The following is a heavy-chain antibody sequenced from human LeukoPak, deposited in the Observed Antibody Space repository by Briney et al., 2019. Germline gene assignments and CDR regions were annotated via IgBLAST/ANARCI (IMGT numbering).Heavy chain of an antibody. D-gene: IGHD1-26*01. CDR2: IYYNGST. CDR1: GGSFSGYY. J-gene: IGHJ5*02. CDR3: ARHEYSGSYYGLSWFDP. V-gene: IGHV4-39*01. Sequence: PSETLSLTCAVYGGSFSGYYWGWIRQPPGKGLEWIASIYYNGSTYYNPALKSRVTISVDTSKNQLSLKLSSLPAADTAVYYCARHEYSGSYYGLSWFDPWGQGTLVTVSS.